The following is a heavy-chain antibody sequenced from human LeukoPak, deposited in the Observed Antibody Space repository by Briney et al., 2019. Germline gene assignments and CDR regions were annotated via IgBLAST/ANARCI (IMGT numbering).Heavy chain of an antibody. CDR1: GFTFSSYS. D-gene: IGHD6-6*01. V-gene: IGHV4-59*01. CDR3: ARVAYSSSSAYFDY. J-gene: IGHJ4*02. CDR2: IYYSGST. Sequence: PGGSLRLSCAASGFTFSSYSMNWVRQAPGKGLEWIGYIYYSGSTNYNPSLKSRVTISVDTSKNQFSLKLSSVTAADTAVYYCARVAYSSSSAYFDYWGQGTLVTVSS.